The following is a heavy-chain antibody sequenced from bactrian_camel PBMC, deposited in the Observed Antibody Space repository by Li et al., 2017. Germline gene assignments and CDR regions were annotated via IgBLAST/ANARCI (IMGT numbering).Heavy chain of an antibody. D-gene: IGHD5*01. Sequence: DVQLVESGGGLVQPGGSLRLSCAASGFTFSSYGMSWVRQAPGKGLEWVSAINSGGNTAYYADSVKGRFTVSRDNAKNTVYLQLNSLESEDTALYYCATAPAGSSCGTYCSFFGYWGQGTQVTVS. CDR2: INSGGNTA. V-gene: IGHV3S40*01. CDR3: ATAPAGSSCGTYCSFFGY. J-gene: IGHJ6*01. CDR1: GFTFSSYG.